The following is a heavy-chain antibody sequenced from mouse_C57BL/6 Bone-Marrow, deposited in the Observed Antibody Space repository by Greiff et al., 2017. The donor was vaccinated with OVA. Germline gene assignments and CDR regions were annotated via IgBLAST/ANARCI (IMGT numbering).Heavy chain of an antibody. Sequence: QVQLQQSGPELVKPGASVKISCKASGYAFSSSWMNWVKQRPGKGLEWIGRIYPGDGDTNYNGKFKGKATLTADKSSSTAYMQLSSLTSEDSAVYFCARDDDGYPYYYAMDYWGQGPSVTVSS. V-gene: IGHV1-82*01. D-gene: IGHD2-3*01. CDR1: GYAFSSSW. CDR2: IYPGDGDT. CDR3: ARDDDGYPYYYAMDY. J-gene: IGHJ4*01.